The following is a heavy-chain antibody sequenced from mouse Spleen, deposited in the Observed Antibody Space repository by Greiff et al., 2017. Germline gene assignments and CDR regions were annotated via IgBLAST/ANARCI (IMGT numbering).Heavy chain of an antibody. J-gene: IGHJ4*01. CDR3: ARDEAYYRPTGAMDY. D-gene: IGHD2-14*01. Sequence: EVMLVESGGGLVKPGGSLKLSCAASGFTFSDYYMYWVRQTPEKRLEWVATISDGGSYTYYPDSVKGRFTISRDNAKNNLYLQMSSLKSEDTAMYYCARDEAYYRPTGAMDYWGQGTSVTVSS. CDR1: GFTFSDYY. V-gene: IGHV5-4*02. CDR2: ISDGGSYT.